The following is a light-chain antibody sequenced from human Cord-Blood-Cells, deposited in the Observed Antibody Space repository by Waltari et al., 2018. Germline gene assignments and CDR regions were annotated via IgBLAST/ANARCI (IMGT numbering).Light chain of an antibody. V-gene: IGLV1-44*01. CDR1: SSNTGSNT. J-gene: IGLJ3*02. CDR3: AAWDDSLNGWV. Sequence: QSVLTQPPSASGTPGQRVTISSSGSSSNTGSNTVNWYQQLPGTAPKLLIFSNNQRPSGVPGRFSGSRSGTSASLAIRGLQSEDEADYYCAAWDDSLNGWVFGGGTKLTVL. CDR2: SNN.